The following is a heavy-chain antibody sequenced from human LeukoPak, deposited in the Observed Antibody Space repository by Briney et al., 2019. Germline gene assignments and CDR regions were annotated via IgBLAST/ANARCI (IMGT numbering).Heavy chain of an antibody. V-gene: IGHV3-30-3*01. CDR3: ARDLPYYDFWSGYSLSNVFDY. D-gene: IGHD3-3*01. J-gene: IGHJ4*02. CDR1: GFTFSSYA. Sequence: GGPLRLSCAASGFTFSSYAMHWVRQAPGKGLEWVAVISYDGSNKYYADSVKGRFTISRDNSKNTLYLQMNSLRAEDTAVYYCARDLPYYDFWSGYSLSNVFDYWGQGTLVTVSS. CDR2: ISYDGSNK.